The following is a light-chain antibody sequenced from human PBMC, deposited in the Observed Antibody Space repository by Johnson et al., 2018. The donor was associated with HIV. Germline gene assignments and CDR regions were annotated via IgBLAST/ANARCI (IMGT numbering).Light chain of an antibody. CDR3: GTWDNSLSAFYV. Sequence: QSVLTQPPSVSAAPGQKVTVSCSGSSSNIGNNFVSWYQQVPGTAPKLLIYDTDKRPSGIPDRFSGSKSGTSATLGISGLQTGDEADYYCGTWDNSLSAFYVFGTGTKVTVL. V-gene: IGLV1-51*01. J-gene: IGLJ1*01. CDR1: SSNIGNNF. CDR2: DTD.